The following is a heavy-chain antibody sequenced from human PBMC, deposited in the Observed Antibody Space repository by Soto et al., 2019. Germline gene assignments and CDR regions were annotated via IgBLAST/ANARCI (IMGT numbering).Heavy chain of an antibody. Sequence: PSETLSLTCTVSGGSISSSSYYWGWIRQPPGKGLEWIGSIYYSGSTYYNPSLKSRVTISVDTSKNQFSLKLSSVTAADTAVYYSARFVDTPNWFDPWGQGTLVTVSS. CDR2: IYYSGST. CDR3: ARFVDTPNWFDP. J-gene: IGHJ5*02. V-gene: IGHV4-39*01. CDR1: GGSISSSSYY. D-gene: IGHD5-18*01.